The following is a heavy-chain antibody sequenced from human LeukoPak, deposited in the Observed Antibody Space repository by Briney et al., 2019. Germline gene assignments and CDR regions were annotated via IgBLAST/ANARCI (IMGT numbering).Heavy chain of an antibody. CDR2: IYYSGST. J-gene: IGHJ4*02. Sequence: PSQTLSLTCTVSGGSISSGDYYWSWIRQPPGKGLEWIGYIYYSGSTYYNPSLKSRVTISVDTSKNQFSLKLSPVTAADTAVYYCARDVREVTTFDYWGQGTLVTVSS. CDR3: ARDVREVTTFDY. CDR1: GGSISSGDYY. D-gene: IGHD4-17*01. V-gene: IGHV4-30-4*01.